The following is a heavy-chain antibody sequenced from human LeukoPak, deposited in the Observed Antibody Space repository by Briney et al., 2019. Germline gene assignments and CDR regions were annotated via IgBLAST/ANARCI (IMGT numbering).Heavy chain of an antibody. V-gene: IGHV1-18*01. CDR3: ARLYDILTGYWSGFDP. J-gene: IGHJ5*02. Sequence: ASVKVSCKASGYTFTSYGISWVRQAPGQGLEWMGWISAYNGNTNYAQKLQGRVTMTTDTSTSTAYMELRSLRSDDTAVYYCARLYDILTGYWSGFDPWGQGTLVTVSS. CDR1: GYTFTSYG. CDR2: ISAYNGNT. D-gene: IGHD3-9*01.